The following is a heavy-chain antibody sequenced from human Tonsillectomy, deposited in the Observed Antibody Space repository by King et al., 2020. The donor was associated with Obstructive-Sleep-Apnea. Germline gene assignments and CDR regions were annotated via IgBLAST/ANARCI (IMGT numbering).Heavy chain of an antibody. Sequence: QLVQSGAEVKKPGASVKVSCKVSGYTLTELSIHWVRQAPGKGLEWMGGFDPEDGETIYAQKCQGRVTMTEETSTDTAYMELSSLRSEDTAVYYCASYPSMIVNAFDIWGQGTMVTVSS. CDR2: FDPEDGET. D-gene: IGHD3-22*01. CDR1: GYTLTELS. J-gene: IGHJ3*02. CDR3: ASYPSMIVNAFDI. V-gene: IGHV1-24*01.